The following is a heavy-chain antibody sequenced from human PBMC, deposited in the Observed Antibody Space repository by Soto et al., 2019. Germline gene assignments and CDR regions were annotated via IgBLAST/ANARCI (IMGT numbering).Heavy chain of an antibody. CDR3: ARGIQLWTTGYYFDY. V-gene: IGHV3-30-3*01. CDR1: XVTFSSYG. CDR2: ISYDGSNK. Sequence: GGSLRLXCAXSXVTFSSYGMHWVRQAXGKGLESVAVISYDGSNKYYADSVKGRFTISRDNSKNTLYLQMNSLRAVDTAVYYCARGIQLWTTGYYFDYWGQGTLVTVSS. J-gene: IGHJ4*02. D-gene: IGHD5-18*01.